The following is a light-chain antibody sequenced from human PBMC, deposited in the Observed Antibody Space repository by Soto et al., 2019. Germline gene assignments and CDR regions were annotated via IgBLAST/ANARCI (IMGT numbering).Light chain of an antibody. J-gene: IGKJ3*01. CDR2: DAS. CDR1: QSISNR. V-gene: IGKV1-5*01. Sequence: DIQMTQSPSTLSASVGDRVTITCRASQSISNRLAWYQQKPGKAPKVLIYDASSLESGVPSRFSGSGSATEFILTISNLQPDDFATYHCQQYENLPPGFGPGTTVEIK. CDR3: QQYENLPPG.